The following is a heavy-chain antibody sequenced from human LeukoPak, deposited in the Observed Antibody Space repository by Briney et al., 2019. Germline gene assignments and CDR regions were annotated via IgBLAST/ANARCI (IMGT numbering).Heavy chain of an antibody. Sequence: SETLSLTCSVSGGSISLYYWSWIRQPPGKGLEWIGYIYYSGSTNYNPSLKSRVTISVDTSKNQFSLKLSSVTAADTAVYYCARVAVTKIFDYWGQGTLVTVSS. D-gene: IGHD4-17*01. CDR1: GGSISLYY. J-gene: IGHJ4*02. CDR2: IYYSGST. V-gene: IGHV4-59*12. CDR3: ARVAVTKIFDY.